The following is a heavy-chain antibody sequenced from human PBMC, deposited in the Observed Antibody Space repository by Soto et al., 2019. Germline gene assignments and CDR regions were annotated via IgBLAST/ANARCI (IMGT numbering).Heavy chain of an antibody. D-gene: IGHD1-26*01. V-gene: IGHV3-23*01. Sequence: PGGLLRHSCAASGFTFSSYAMRWVSQAPGKGLEWVSAISGSGGSTYYADSVKGRFTISRDNSKNTLYLQMNSLRAEDTAVYYCAKLGGGSYHGFERWGQGTLVTVSS. CDR2: ISGSGGST. CDR3: AKLGGGSYHGFER. J-gene: IGHJ4*02. CDR1: GFTFSSYA.